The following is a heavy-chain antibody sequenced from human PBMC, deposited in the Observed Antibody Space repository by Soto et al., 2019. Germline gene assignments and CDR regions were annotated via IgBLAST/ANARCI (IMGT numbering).Heavy chain of an antibody. J-gene: IGHJ5*02. V-gene: IGHV6-1*01. D-gene: IGHD5-12*01. CDR1: GDSVSSNTAS. CDR3: AKGDNLGPKTGYAFDP. CDR2: TYFRSKWYN. Sequence: SQTLSLTCAISGDSVSSNTASWNWIRQSPSRGLEWLGRTYFRSKWYNDYAVSVKSRIIINPDTSNNQFSPQLNSVTPEDTAVYFCAKGDNLGPKTGYAFDPWGQGIMVTVS.